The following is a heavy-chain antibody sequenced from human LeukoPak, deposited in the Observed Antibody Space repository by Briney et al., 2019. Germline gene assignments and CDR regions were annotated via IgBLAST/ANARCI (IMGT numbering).Heavy chain of an antibody. CDR3: ARAGGNRSRGMDV. D-gene: IGHD3-16*01. Sequence: SVKVSCKASGFTFSSSAVQWVRQARGQRLEWIGWIVVGSGNTNYAQEFQERVTITRDMSTNTVYMELSSLRSEDTAVYYCARAGGNRSRGMDVWGQGTTVTVSS. J-gene: IGHJ6*02. CDR1: GFTFSSSA. CDR2: IVVGSGNT. V-gene: IGHV1-58*01.